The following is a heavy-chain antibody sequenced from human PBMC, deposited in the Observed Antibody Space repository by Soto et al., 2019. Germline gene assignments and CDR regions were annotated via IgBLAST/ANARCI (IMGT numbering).Heavy chain of an antibody. J-gene: IGHJ2*01. CDR1: GFIFSDQY. CDR2: IRNKANSYTR. CDR3: ARDLAGAPYVDL. V-gene: IGHV3-72*01. Sequence: EGQLVESGGGLVQPGGSLRLSCAASGFIFSDQYMDWVRQAPGKGLEWVGRIRNKANSYTREYAASVKGRFTISRDDSKNSLYQQMNSLKTEDTALYYCARDLAGAPYVDLWGRGTLVTVSS. D-gene: IGHD1-26*01.